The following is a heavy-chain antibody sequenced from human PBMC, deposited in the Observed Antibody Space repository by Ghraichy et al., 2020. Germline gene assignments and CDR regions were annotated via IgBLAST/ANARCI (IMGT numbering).Heavy chain of an antibody. D-gene: IGHD1-1*01. CDR1: GFTFSDYY. J-gene: IGHJ4*02. CDR2: ISSSSSYT. V-gene: IGHV3-11*06. Sequence: GSLRLSCAASGFTFSDYYMSWIRQAPGKGLEWVSYISSSSSYTNYADSVKGRFTISRDNAKNSLYLQMNSLRAEDTAVYYCARDRDWNELEAYFDYWGQGTLVTVSS. CDR3: ARDRDWNELEAYFDY.